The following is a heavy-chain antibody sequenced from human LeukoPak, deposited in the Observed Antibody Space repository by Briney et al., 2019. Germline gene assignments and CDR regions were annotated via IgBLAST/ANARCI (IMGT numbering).Heavy chain of an antibody. CDR3: ASNDPGYSYGSFDY. CDR1: GFTFSSYA. J-gene: IGHJ4*02. D-gene: IGHD5-18*01. CDR2: ISYDGSNK. V-gene: IGHV3-30-3*01. Sequence: GRSLRLSCAASGFTFSSYAMHWVRQAPGKGLEWVAVISYDGSNKYYADSVKGRFTISRDNSKNTLYLQMNSLIAEDTAVYYCASNDPGYSYGSFDYWGQGTLVTVSS.